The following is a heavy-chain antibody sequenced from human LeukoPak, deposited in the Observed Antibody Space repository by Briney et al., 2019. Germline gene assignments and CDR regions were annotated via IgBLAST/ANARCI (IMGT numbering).Heavy chain of an antibody. J-gene: IGHJ3*02. CDR1: GYSFIDYF. D-gene: IGHD1-26*01. CDR2: ISAYNGHT. Sequence: ASVTVSCKASGYSFIDYFIHWVRQAPGQGLEWMGWISAYNGHTNYAQKLQGRVTMTTDTSTSTAYMELRSLRSDDTAVYYCARGGRWELPRPYAFDIWGQGTMVTVSS. CDR3: ARGGRWELPRPYAFDI. V-gene: IGHV1-18*04.